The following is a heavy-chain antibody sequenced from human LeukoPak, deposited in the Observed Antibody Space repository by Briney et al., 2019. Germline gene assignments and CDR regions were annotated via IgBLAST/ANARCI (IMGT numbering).Heavy chain of an antibody. Sequence: PSETLSLTCTVSGGSISSYYWSWIRQPAGKGLEWIGRIYTSGSTNYNPSLKSRVSMSVDTSKNQVSLKLSSVTAADTAVYYCAREGGNYEGDAFDIWGQGTMVTVSS. CDR2: IYTSGST. D-gene: IGHD4-23*01. CDR1: GGSISSYY. J-gene: IGHJ3*02. CDR3: AREGGNYEGDAFDI. V-gene: IGHV4-4*07.